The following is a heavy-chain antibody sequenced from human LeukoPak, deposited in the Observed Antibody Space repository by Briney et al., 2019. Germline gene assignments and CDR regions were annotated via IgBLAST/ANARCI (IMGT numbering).Heavy chain of an antibody. CDR2: IYYSGST. Sequence: SETLSLTCTVSGGSISSSSYYWGWIRQPPGKGLEWIGSIYYSGSTYYNPSLKSRVTISVDTSKNQFSLKLSSVTAADTAVYYCARDIGATGPDYWGQGTLVTVSS. V-gene: IGHV4-39*07. CDR1: GGSISSSSYY. J-gene: IGHJ4*02. CDR3: ARDIGATGPDY. D-gene: IGHD5-12*01.